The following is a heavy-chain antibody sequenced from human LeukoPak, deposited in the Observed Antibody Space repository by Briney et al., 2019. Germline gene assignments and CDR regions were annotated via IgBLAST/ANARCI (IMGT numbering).Heavy chain of an antibody. CDR1: GFTFSSYA. V-gene: IGHV3-23*01. CDR2: ISGSGGST. Sequence: GGSLRLSCAASGFTFSSYAMSWVRRAPGKGLEWVSGISGSGGSTYYADSVKGRFTISRDNSKNTLYLQMNSLRAEDTAVYYCAKDASPGMTTGRESVYWGQGTLVTVSS. J-gene: IGHJ4*02. CDR3: AKDASPGMTTGRESVY. D-gene: IGHD4-17*01.